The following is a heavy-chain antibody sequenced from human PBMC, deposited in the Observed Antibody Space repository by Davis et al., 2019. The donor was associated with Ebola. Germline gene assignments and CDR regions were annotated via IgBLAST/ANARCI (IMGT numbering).Heavy chain of an antibody. CDR1: GFPVSSFY. V-gene: IGHV3-53*01. CDR2: IYSGGAT. Sequence: GESLKISCAAPGFPVSSFYLTWVRQAPVRPLEWASVIYSGGATYYAESVKGRFTISRDSSKNTLYLHMNSLRVDDTAVYYCARATGWTDLWFPDWGQGTLVTVSS. CDR3: ARATGWTDLWFPD. D-gene: IGHD3-10*01. J-gene: IGHJ4*02.